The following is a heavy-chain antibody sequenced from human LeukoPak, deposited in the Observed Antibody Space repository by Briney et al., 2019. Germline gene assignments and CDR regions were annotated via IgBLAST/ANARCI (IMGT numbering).Heavy chain of an antibody. CDR2: LYSDDTT. CDR1: GCIVNSNY. V-gene: IGHV3-53*01. CDR3: ARGGGYYAIDY. J-gene: IGHJ4*02. Sequence: PGGSLRLSCAASGCIVNSNYMNWVSQAPGKGLEWVSVLYSDDTTYYADSVKGRFTISRDNSKNTLYLQMNNLRAEDTAVYYCARGGGYYAIDYWGQGTLVTVSS. D-gene: IGHD1-26*01.